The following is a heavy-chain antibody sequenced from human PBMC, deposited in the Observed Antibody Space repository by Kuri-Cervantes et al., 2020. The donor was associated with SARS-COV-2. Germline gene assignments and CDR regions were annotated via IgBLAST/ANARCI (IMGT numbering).Heavy chain of an antibody. V-gene: IGHV4-30-2*01. Sequence: SETLSLTCTVSGGSISSGGYYWSWIRQPPGKGLEWIGYIYHSGSTNYNPSLKSRVTISVDTSKNQFSLKLSSVTAADTAVYYCARGVDVDTAMVPYFDLWGRGTLVTVSS. J-gene: IGHJ2*01. CDR2: IYHSGST. D-gene: IGHD5-18*01. CDR3: ARGVDVDTAMVPYFDL. CDR1: GGSISSGGYY.